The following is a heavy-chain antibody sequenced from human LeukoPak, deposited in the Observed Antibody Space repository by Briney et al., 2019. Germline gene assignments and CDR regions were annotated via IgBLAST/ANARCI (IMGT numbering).Heavy chain of an antibody. CDR3: AKDGDLCPYYDDSSGCDY. J-gene: IGHJ4*02. CDR1: GFTFSNYA. CDR2: ISGGGADT. V-gene: IGHV3-23*01. Sequence: GGSLRLSCAASGFTFSNYAMSWVRAAPGKGREWGSGISGGGADTYYANSVKRRFTISRDNSKNTLYLQMTSLRVEDTAVYYCAKDGDLCPYYDDSSGCDYWGQGTLVTVSS. D-gene: IGHD3-22*01.